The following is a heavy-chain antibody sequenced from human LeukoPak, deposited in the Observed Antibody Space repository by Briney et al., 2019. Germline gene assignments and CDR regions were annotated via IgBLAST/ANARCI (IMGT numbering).Heavy chain of an antibody. Sequence: GASVKVSCKASGYTFSNSGISWVRQAPGQGLAWMGWISAYNGDTNYAQKFQGRVTMTTDTSTSTAYMELRSLRSDDTAVYCCARDSGTYSYFDYWGQGTLVTVSS. J-gene: IGHJ4*02. CDR2: ISAYNGDT. CDR3: ARDSGTYSYFDY. V-gene: IGHV1-18*01. CDR1: GYTFSNSG. D-gene: IGHD1-26*01.